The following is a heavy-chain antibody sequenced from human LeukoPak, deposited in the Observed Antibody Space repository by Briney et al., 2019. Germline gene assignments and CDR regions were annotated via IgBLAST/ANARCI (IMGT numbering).Heavy chain of an antibody. D-gene: IGHD3-16*01. CDR2: IYHSGST. Sequence: SQTLSLTCTVSGGSISSGGYYWSWIRQPPGKGLEWIGYIYHSGSTYYNPSLKSRVTISVDRSKNQFSLKLSSVTAADTAVYYCARDGGGLTDAFDIWGQGKMVTVSS. J-gene: IGHJ3*02. V-gene: IGHV4-30-2*01. CDR3: ARDGGGLTDAFDI. CDR1: GGSISSGGYY.